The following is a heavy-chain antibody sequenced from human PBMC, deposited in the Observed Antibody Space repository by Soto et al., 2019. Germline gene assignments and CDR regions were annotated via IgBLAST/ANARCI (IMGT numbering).Heavy chain of an antibody. CDR3: ATGKGTGVTRVGAFDI. Sequence: EVQLLESGGGLVQPGGSLRLSCAASGFTFSKYAMSWVRQAPGKGLDWVSGISDSGVTTYSADSVKGRFTISRDNSKNTLYLQMNSLIAEDTAVYYCATGKGTGVTRVGAFDIWSQGTMVTVSS. CDR2: ISDSGVTT. V-gene: IGHV3-23*01. J-gene: IGHJ3*02. D-gene: IGHD2-8*02. CDR1: GFTFSKYA.